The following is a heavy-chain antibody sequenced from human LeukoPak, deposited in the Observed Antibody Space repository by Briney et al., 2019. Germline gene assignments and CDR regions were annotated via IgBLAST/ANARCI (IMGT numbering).Heavy chain of an antibody. V-gene: IGHV3-48*03. D-gene: IGHD2-15*01. Sequence: GGSLRLSCVASGFTFSNYDMNWVRQVPGKGLEWVSYISNSGSSKYYVDSVKGRFTISRDNAKNSLCLQMNSLRAEDTAVYYCASLTVTGGSLSDYWGQGTLVTVSS. CDR2: ISNSGSSK. CDR3: ASLTVTGGSLSDY. J-gene: IGHJ4*02. CDR1: GFTFSNYD.